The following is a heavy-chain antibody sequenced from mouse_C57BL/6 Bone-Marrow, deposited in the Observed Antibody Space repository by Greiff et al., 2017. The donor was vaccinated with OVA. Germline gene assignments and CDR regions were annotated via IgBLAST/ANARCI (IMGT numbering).Heavy chain of an antibody. J-gene: IGHJ3*01. Sequence: VQLQQSGAELVRPGASVKLSCTASCFNIKDDYMHWVKQRPEQGLEWIGWIDPENGDTEYASKFQGKATITADTSSNTAYLQLSSLTSEDTAVYYCTTVIYDGYGAYWGQGTLVTVSA. CDR3: TTVIYDGYGAY. V-gene: IGHV14-4*01. CDR2: IDPENGDT. D-gene: IGHD2-3*01. CDR1: CFNIKDDY.